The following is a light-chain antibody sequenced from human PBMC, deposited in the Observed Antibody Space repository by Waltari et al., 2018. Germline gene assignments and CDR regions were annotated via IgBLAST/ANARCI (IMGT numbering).Light chain of an antibody. CDR2: GKN. J-gene: IGLJ2*01. Sequence: SSELTQDPAVSVALGQTVTITCQGASLRTSYASWYQQKSGHPPILVLFGKNKRPSGIPDRFSGYNSETTTALTITGAQAEDEADYYCSSRDSSASHVLFAGGTKLTVL. CDR3: SSRDSSASHVL. CDR1: SLRTSY. V-gene: IGLV3-19*01.